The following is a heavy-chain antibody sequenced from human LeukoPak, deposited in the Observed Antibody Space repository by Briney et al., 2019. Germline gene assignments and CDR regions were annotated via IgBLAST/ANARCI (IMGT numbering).Heavy chain of an antibody. CDR2: ISGSGGST. J-gene: IGHJ4*02. V-gene: IGHV3-23*01. Sequence: GGSLRLSCAASGFTFSNYAMSWVRQAPGKGLEWVSSISGSGGSTYYADSVKGRFTISRDNSKNTLYLQMNSLRAEDTAVYYCAKAGNVIVVAQIDYWGQGTLVTVSS. D-gene: IGHD3-22*01. CDR1: GFTFSNYA. CDR3: AKAGNVIVVAQIDY.